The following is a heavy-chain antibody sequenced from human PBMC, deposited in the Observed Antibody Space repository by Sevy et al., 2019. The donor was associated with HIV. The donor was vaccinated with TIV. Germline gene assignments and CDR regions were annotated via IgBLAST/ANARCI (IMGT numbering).Heavy chain of an antibody. CDR3: ARGYNRFDY. Sequence: GGSLRLSCAASGFTFSSYAMHWVRQAPGKGLVWVSHINTDGSTTTYADSVRGRFTISRDNAKNTLYLQMNSLRAEDTAVYYCARGYNRFDYWGQGTLVTVSS. J-gene: IGHJ4*02. CDR2: INTDGSTT. CDR1: GFTFSSYA. V-gene: IGHV3-74*01. D-gene: IGHD1-1*01.